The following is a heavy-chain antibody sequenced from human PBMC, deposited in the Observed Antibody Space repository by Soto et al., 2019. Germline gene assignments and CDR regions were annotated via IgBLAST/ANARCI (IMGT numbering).Heavy chain of an antibody. Sequence: PSETLSLTCTVSGGSISSYYWSWIRQPPGKGLEWIGYIYYSGSTNYNPSLKSRVTISVDTSKNQFSLKLSSVTAADTAVYYCARLDGRSITGTRYYYMDGWGKGTTVTVAS. CDR1: GGSISSYY. J-gene: IGHJ6*03. D-gene: IGHD1-20*01. V-gene: IGHV4-59*08. CDR2: IYYSGST. CDR3: ARLDGRSITGTRYYYMDG.